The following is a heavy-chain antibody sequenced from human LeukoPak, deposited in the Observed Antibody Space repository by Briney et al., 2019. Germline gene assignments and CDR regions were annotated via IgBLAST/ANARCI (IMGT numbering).Heavy chain of an antibody. Sequence: GGSLRLSCAASGFTFSSYGMHWVRQAPGKGLEWVAVISYDGSNKYYADSVKGRFTISRDNSKNTLYLQMNSLRAEDTAVYYCXXXXXXXXXYXXSGYYPSGNFDYWGQGTLVTVSS. CDR1: GFTFSSYG. CDR3: XXXXXXXXXYXXSGYYPSGNFDY. D-gene: IGHD3-22*01. J-gene: IGHJ4*02. V-gene: IGHV3-30*03. CDR2: ISYDGSNK.